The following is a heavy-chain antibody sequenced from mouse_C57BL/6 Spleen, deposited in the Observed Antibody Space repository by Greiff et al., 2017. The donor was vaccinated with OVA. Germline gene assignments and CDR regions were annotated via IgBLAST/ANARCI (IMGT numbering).Heavy chain of an antibody. Sequence: QVQLQQPGAELVMPGASVKLSCKASGYTFTSYWMHWVKQRPGQGLEWIGEIDPSDSYTNYNQKFKGKSTLTVDKSSSTAYMQLSSLTSEDSAVYYCEKWPYFDDWGQGTTRTVSS. CDR3: EKWPYFDD. CDR1: GYTFTSYW. J-gene: IGHJ2*01. CDR2: IDPSDSYT. V-gene: IGHV1-69*01.